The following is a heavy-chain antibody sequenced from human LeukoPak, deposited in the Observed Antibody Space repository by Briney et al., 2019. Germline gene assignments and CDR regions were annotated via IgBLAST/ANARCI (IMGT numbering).Heavy chain of an antibody. Sequence: GRSLRLSCAASGFTFSSYAMHWVRQAPGKGLEWVAVISYDGSNKYYADSVKGRFTISRDNSKNTLYLQMNSLRAEDTAVYYCARERFQTHPKPAPHFDYWGQGTLVTVSS. CDR2: ISYDGSNK. CDR1: GFTFSSYA. J-gene: IGHJ4*02. CDR3: ARERFQTHPKPAPHFDY. V-gene: IGHV3-30*04.